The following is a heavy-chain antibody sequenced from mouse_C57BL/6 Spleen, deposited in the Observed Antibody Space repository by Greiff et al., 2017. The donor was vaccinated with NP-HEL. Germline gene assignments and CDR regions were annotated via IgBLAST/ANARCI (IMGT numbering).Heavy chain of an antibody. CDR3: ARVDYDYDGSYWYFDV. Sequence: VQLQQSGAELVRPGSSVKLSCKASGYTFTSYWMHWVKQRPIQGLEWIGNIDPSDSETHYNQKFKDKATLTVDKSSSTAYMQLSSLTSEDSAVYYCARVDYDYDGSYWYFDVWGTGTTVTVSS. CDR2: IDPSDSET. V-gene: IGHV1-52*01. D-gene: IGHD2-4*01. J-gene: IGHJ1*03. CDR1: GYTFTSYW.